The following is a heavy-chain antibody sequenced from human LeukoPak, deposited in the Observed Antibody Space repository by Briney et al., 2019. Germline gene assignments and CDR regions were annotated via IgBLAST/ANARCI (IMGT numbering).Heavy chain of an antibody. CDR1: GYTFTGYY. D-gene: IGHD6-13*01. Sequence: GASVKVSCKASGYTFTGYYMHWVRQAPGQGLEWMGWINPNSGGTNYAQKFQGRVTMTRDTSIGTAYMELSRLRSDDTAVYYCARDPRLTYSSSWVDYWGQGTLVTVSS. J-gene: IGHJ4*02. V-gene: IGHV1-2*02. CDR2: INPNSGGT. CDR3: ARDPRLTYSSSWVDY.